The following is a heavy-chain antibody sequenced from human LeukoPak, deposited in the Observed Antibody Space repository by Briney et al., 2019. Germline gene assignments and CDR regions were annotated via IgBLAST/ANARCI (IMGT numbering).Heavy chain of an antibody. Sequence: PSETLSLTCTVSGYSISSGYYWGWIRQPPGKGLEWIGSIYHSGSTYYNPSLKSRVTISVDTSKNQFSLKLSSVTAADTAVYYCAVLGDIVVVPAAGKAFDPWGQGTRVTVSS. CDR1: GYSISSGYY. CDR2: IYHSGST. CDR3: AVLGDIVVVPAAGKAFDP. J-gene: IGHJ5*02. D-gene: IGHD2-2*01. V-gene: IGHV4-38-2*02.